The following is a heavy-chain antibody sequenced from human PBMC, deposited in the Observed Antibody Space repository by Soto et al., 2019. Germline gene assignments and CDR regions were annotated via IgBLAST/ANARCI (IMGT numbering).Heavy chain of an antibody. CDR3: VRDRGYPDSFDV. CDR1: GFTFSSYG. CDR2: IWYDGSNK. J-gene: IGHJ3*01. V-gene: IGHV3-33*01. Sequence: PGGSLRLSCAASGFTFSSYGMHWVRQAPGKGLEWVAVIWYDGSNKYYADSVKGRFTISRDNAKNTLYLQMNSLKAEDTAVYYCVRDRGYPDSFDVWGRGTMVTVSS. D-gene: IGHD3-10*01.